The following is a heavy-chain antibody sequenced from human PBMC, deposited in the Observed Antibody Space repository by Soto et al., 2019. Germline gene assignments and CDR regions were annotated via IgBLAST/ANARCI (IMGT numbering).Heavy chain of an antibody. CDR3: ARKDSGYADYMDV. CDR1: GGSISRGGYY. J-gene: IGHJ6*03. CDR2: IYYSGGT. V-gene: IGHV4-31*03. Sequence: QVQLQESGPGLVKPSQTLSLTCTVSGGSISRGGYYWSWIRQHPGTGLEWLGYIYYSGGTYYHPSLKSRVTISVDTSENQFSLRLSSVTAADTAVYYCARKDSGYADYMDVWGKGTRVTVSS. D-gene: IGHD5-12*01.